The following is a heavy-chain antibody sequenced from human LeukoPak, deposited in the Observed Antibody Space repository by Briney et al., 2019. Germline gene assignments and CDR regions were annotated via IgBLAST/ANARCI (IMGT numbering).Heavy chain of an antibody. CDR1: GYSFGNRW. J-gene: IGHJ6*02. Sequence: GESLKISCKGSGYSFGNRWIGWVRQMPGKGVEWMGIIYPDDSDTIYSPSFEGQVTISADKSISTAYLQWSSLKASDTAMYYCARGAYGTVSSYNYYGMEVWGQGTTVTVSS. D-gene: IGHD3-10*01. V-gene: IGHV5-51*01. CDR2: IYPDDSDT. CDR3: ARGAYGTVSSYNYYGMEV.